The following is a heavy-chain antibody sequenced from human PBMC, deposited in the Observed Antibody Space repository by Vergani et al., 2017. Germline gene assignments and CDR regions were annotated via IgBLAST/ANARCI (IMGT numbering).Heavy chain of an antibody. V-gene: IGHV1-69*06. J-gene: IGHJ5*02. CDR3: ARDRLGVGCFDI. D-gene: IGHD3-10*01. Sequence: QVQLVQSGAEVKKPGSSVKVSCKASGGTFSSYAISWVRQAPGQGLEWMGGIITIFGTATYAQKFQVRVTINADKSTSTAYMELSSLSSEDTAVYYCARDRLGVGCFDIWGQGTLVTVSS. CDR1: GGTFSSYA. CDR2: IITIFGTA.